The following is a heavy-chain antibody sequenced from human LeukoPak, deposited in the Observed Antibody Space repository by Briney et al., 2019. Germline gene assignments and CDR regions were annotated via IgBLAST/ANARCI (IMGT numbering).Heavy chain of an antibody. D-gene: IGHD4-17*01. CDR2: IYYTGST. V-gene: IGHV4-59*12. Sequence: SETLSLTCTVSGGSISNYYWTWIRQPPGKGLQWIGYIYYTGSTNYNPSLKSRVTISVDTSKNQFSLKLSSVTAADTAVYHCARDDYGDWGYGMDVWGQGTTVTVSS. CDR1: GGSISNYY. CDR3: ARDDYGDWGYGMDV. J-gene: IGHJ6*02.